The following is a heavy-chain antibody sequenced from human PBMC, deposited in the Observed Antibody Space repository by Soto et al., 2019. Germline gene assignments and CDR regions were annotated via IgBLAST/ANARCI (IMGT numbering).Heavy chain of an antibody. Sequence: QVQLVESGGGVVQPGRSLRLSCAASGFTFSSYAMHWVRQAPGKGLEWVAVISYDGSNKYYADSVKGRFTISRDNSKNTLYLQMNSLRAEATAVYYCARAGTMAQELFHYYYYGMDVWGQGTTVTVSS. CDR1: GFTFSSYA. CDR2: ISYDGSNK. J-gene: IGHJ6*02. V-gene: IGHV3-30-3*01. D-gene: IGHD3-10*01. CDR3: ARAGTMAQELFHYYYYGMDV.